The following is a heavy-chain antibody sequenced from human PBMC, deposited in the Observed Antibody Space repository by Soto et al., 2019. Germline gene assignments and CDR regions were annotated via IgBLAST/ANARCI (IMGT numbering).Heavy chain of an antibody. CDR2: IFYSGDT. J-gene: IGHJ4*02. D-gene: IGHD3-9*01. V-gene: IGHV4-59*11. Sequence: SETLSLTCSVSGDSLRNHDLSWIRQPPGSRLEWLGHIFYSGDTSSYNPSLKSRVSMSVDTSKNQFSLKLRSVSADDTAVYFCARVSYFRGFDWLFAFDSWGQGALVTVPQ. CDR3: ARVSYFRGFDWLFAFDS. CDR1: GDSLRNHD.